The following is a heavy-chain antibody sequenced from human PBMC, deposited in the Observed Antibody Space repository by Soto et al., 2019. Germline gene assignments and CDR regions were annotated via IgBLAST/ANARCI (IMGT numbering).Heavy chain of an antibody. V-gene: IGHV5-51*01. D-gene: IGHD5-18*01. CDR2: IYPGDSDT. Sequence: GESLKISCKGSGYSFTSYWIGWVRQMPGKGLEWMGIIYPGDSDTRYSPSFQGQVTISADKSISTAYLQWSSLKASDTAMYYCALTAMVPFDYYYYGMDVWGQGTTVTVSS. CDR3: ALTAMVPFDYYYYGMDV. CDR1: GYSFTSYW. J-gene: IGHJ6*02.